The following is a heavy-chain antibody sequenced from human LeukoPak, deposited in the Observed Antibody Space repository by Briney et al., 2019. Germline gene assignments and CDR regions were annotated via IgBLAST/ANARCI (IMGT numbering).Heavy chain of an antibody. D-gene: IGHD6-19*01. Sequence: PAGTLRLTCAASGFTFSSYAMSWVRQAPGKGLEWVSTISGSGGSTYYADTVKGRFIISRDSSKNTLYLQMSSLRAEDTAVYYCANPGYSSGWYYFDYWGQGTLVTVSS. V-gene: IGHV3-23*01. CDR2: ISGSGGST. CDR3: ANPGYSSGWYYFDY. CDR1: GFTFSSYA. J-gene: IGHJ4*02.